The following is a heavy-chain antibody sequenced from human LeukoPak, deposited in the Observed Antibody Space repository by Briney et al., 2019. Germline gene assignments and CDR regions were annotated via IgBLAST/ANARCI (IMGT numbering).Heavy chain of an antibody. D-gene: IGHD2-15*01. CDR1: GYTFTSYA. Sequence: GASVKVSCKASGYTFTSYAMHWVRQAPGQRLEWMGWTNAGNGNTKYSQKFQGRVTITRDTSASTAYMELSSLRSEDTAVYYCAVGYCSGGSCYSGFDYWGQGTLVTVSS. CDR2: TNAGNGNT. J-gene: IGHJ4*02. CDR3: AVGYCSGGSCYSGFDY. V-gene: IGHV1-3*01.